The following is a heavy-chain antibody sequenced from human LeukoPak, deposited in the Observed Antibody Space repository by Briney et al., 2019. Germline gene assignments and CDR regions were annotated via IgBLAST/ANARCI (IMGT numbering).Heavy chain of an antibody. CDR3: ARVPARRVVTTPSYFDS. V-gene: IGHV4-59*01. CDR2: IYYSGST. CDR1: GGSISSYY. D-gene: IGHD2-21*02. Sequence: SETLSLTCTVSGGSISSYYWSWIRQPPGKGLEWIGYIYYSGSTNYNPSLKSRVTISVDTSKNQFSLRLTSVTAADTAVYYCARVPARRVVTTPSYFDSWGQGTLVTVSS. J-gene: IGHJ4*02.